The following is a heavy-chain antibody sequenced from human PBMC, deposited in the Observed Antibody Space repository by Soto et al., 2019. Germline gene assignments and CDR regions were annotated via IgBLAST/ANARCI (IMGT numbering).Heavy chain of an antibody. CDR2: INAGNGNT. D-gene: IGHD6-19*01. Sequence: QVQLVQSGAEEKKPGASVKVSRKASGYTFTGYAMHWVRQAPGQRLEWMGWINAGNGNTKYSQKFQGRVTITRDTSASTAYMELSSLRSEDTAVYYCARAAAVPADFDYWGQGTLVTVSS. CDR1: GYTFTGYA. V-gene: IGHV1-3*05. J-gene: IGHJ4*02. CDR3: ARAAAVPADFDY.